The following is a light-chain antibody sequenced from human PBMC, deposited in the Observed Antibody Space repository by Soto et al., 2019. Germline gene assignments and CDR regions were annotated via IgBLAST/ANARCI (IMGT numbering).Light chain of an antibody. V-gene: IGLV2-14*03. CDR1: SNDVGGYNY. Sequence: QSVLTQPASVSGSPGQSITISCTGTSNDVGGYNYVSWYQHHPDKAPKLIIYDVSNRPSGVSNRFSGSKSGSTASLTISGLQAEDESDYYCSSYTSSAALIFGGGTQLTVL. CDR3: SSYTSSAALI. CDR2: DVS. J-gene: IGLJ2*01.